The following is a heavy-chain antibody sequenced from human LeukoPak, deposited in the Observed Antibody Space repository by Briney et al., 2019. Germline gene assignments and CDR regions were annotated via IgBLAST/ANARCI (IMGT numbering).Heavy chain of an antibody. Sequence: PGGSLRLSCAASGFTFSNYAVHWVRQAPGKGLDWVAVISYDGTNKFYADSVKGRFTISRDNSKNTLYLQMNSLRAEDTAVYYCAREGEEYSSTGYYFDYWGQGTLVTVSS. CDR2: ISYDGTNK. D-gene: IGHD6-6*01. CDR1: GFTFSNYA. V-gene: IGHV3-30*14. CDR3: AREGEEYSSTGYYFDY. J-gene: IGHJ4*02.